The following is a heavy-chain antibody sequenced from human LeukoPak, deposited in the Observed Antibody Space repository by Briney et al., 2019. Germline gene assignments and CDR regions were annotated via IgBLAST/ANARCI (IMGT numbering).Heavy chain of an antibody. J-gene: IGHJ4*02. V-gene: IGHV3-7*03. Sequence: PGGSLRLSCSASGFTLSSYWMTWVRQAPGKGLEWVANIKPDGSEQSYVDSVKGRFTISRDNAKNSLYLQMNSLRAEDTAVYYCAKDERSYYYDSSGYPGRALDYWGQGTLVTVSS. D-gene: IGHD3-22*01. CDR3: AKDERSYYYDSSGYPGRALDY. CDR1: GFTLSSYW. CDR2: IKPDGSEQ.